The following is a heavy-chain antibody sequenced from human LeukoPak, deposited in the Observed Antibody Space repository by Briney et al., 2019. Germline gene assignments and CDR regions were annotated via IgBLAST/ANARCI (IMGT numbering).Heavy chain of an antibody. CDR2: IYPGDSDT. D-gene: IGHD3-22*01. Sequence: GESLKISCKGSGYSFTSYWISWVRQMPGKGLEWMGIIYPGDSDTRYSPSFQGQVTISADKSISTAYLQWSSLKASDTAMYYCARGAGNYYDSSGYYYVLGYWGQGTLVTVSS. CDR1: GYSFTSYW. CDR3: ARGAGNYYDSSGYYYVLGY. J-gene: IGHJ4*02. V-gene: IGHV5-51*01.